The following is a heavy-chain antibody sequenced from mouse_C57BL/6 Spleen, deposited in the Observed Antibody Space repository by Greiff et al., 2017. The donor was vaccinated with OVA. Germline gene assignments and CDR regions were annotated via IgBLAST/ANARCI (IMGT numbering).Heavy chain of an antibody. Sequence: EVMLVESGGDLVKPGGSLKLSCAASGFTFSSYGMSWVRQTPDKRLEWVATISSGGSYTYYPDSVKGRFTISRDNAKNTLYLQMSSLKSEDTAMYYCARNYGSSHWYFDVWGTGTTVTVSS. CDR3: ARNYGSSHWYFDV. J-gene: IGHJ1*03. CDR1: GFTFSSYG. D-gene: IGHD1-1*01. V-gene: IGHV5-6*01. CDR2: ISSGGSYT.